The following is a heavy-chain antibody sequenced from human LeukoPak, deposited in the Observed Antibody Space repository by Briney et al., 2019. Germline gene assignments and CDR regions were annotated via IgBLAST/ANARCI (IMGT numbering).Heavy chain of an antibody. Sequence: GGSLRLSCAASGFTFSSYSMNWVRQAPGEGLGWVSSISSSISYIYYADSVKGRLTISRDNAKNSLYLQMNSLRAEDTAVYYCAREYYGSGSYQVDYWGQGTLVTVSS. V-gene: IGHV3-21*01. CDR2: ISSSISYI. CDR1: GFTFSSYS. D-gene: IGHD3-10*01. CDR3: AREYYGSGSYQVDY. J-gene: IGHJ4*02.